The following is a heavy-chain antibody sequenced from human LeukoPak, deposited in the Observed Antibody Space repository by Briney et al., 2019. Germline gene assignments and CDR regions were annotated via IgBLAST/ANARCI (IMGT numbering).Heavy chain of an antibody. CDR3: ARRPNAVTFDY. CDR2: IYESGTT. V-gene: IGHV4-39*01. CDR1: GGSISSSTFY. Sequence: SETLSLTCTVSGGSISSSTFYWGWIRQSPGKGLEWIGSIYESGTTYYNPSLKSRVTISVDTSKNQFSLKLSSVTASDSAVYYCARRPNAVTFDYWGQGTLVTVSS. D-gene: IGHD4-11*01. J-gene: IGHJ4*02.